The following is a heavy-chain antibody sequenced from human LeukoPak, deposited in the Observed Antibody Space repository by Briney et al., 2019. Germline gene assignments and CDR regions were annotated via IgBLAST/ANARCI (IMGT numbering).Heavy chain of an antibody. Sequence: GGSLRLSCAASGFTFSDYYMSWIRQAPGKGLEWVSYISSSSTYTNYADSVKGRFTISRDNARNSLYLQMNSLRPGDTAVYYCAMYRTYGDRDYWGQGTLVTVSS. V-gene: IGHV3-11*06. J-gene: IGHJ4*02. CDR3: AMYRTYGDRDY. CDR1: GFTFSDYY. D-gene: IGHD4-17*01. CDR2: ISSSSTYT.